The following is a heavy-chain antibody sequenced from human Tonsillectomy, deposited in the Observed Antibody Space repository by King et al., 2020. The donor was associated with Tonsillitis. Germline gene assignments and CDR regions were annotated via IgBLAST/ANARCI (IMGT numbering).Heavy chain of an antibody. CDR3: AKGVVSWGSRNYFYY. Sequence: VQLVESGGDLVQPGGSLRLYCAASGFTFSNYAMSWVRQAPGKGLEWVSGISDSGGSTYYADSVRGRFTISRDNSKNTLYLQMNSLRAEDTAVYSCAKGVVSWGSRNYFYYWGQGPLVTVSS. J-gene: IGHJ4*02. CDR2: ISDSGGST. V-gene: IGHV3-23*04. D-gene: IGHD3-10*01. CDR1: GFTFSNYA.